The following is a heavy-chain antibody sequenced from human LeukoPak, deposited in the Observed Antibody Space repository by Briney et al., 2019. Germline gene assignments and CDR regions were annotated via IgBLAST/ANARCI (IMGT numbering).Heavy chain of an antibody. CDR1: GFTFSDYC. J-gene: IGHJ4*02. V-gene: IGHV3-11*06. CDR2: ISSVSSST. Sequence: PGGSLRLSCGASGFTFSDYCMDWIRQVAGEGLEWVSYISSVSSSTNYAGSVKGRFTISRDNPKNSLHLQMNSLRADDTAVYYCVRAGTRSSTPLLFQYWGQGTLVTVSP. CDR3: VRAGTRSSTPLLFQY. D-gene: IGHD5/OR15-5a*01.